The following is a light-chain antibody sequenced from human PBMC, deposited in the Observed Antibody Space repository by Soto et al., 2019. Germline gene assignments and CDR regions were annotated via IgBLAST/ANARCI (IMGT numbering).Light chain of an antibody. CDR1: QSISSW. CDR3: QQYNSYEFT. Sequence: DIQMTQSPSTLSASVGDRVTITCRASQSISSWLAWYQQKPGKAPKLLIYDASSLESGVPSRFSGSGSGTEFTLTISCLQPDDFATYYCQQYNSYEFTFCPGTKVYIK. CDR2: DAS. V-gene: IGKV1-5*01. J-gene: IGKJ3*01.